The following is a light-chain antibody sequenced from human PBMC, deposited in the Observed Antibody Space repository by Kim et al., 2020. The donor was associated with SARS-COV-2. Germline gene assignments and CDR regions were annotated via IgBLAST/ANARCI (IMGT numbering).Light chain of an antibody. J-gene: IGKJ2*01. CDR1: QCFADN. CDR3: QHSHSAPNT. CDR2: ATS. Sequence: SAPVGDKFTSTCRPRQCFADNVQWYHHKPGKAAKLLIYATSDLQTGVRSRFSGRGSGTAFTLTISSLEPEDFATYYCQHSHSAPNTFGQGTKLEI. V-gene: IGKV1-39*01.